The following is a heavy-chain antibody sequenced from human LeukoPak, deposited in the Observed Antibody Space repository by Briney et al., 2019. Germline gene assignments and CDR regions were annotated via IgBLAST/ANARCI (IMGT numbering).Heavy chain of an antibody. V-gene: IGHV3-21*04. J-gene: IGHJ2*01. CDR2: ITSSGNYI. Sequence: GGSLRLSCAASGFTFSGYSMNWVRQAPGKGLEWVSSITSSGNYIHYADSVKGRFTIARDNAENSLSLQMNSLRAEDTAVYYCARASWLQFNWYFDLWGRGTLVTVSS. D-gene: IGHD5-24*01. CDR1: GFTFSGYS. CDR3: ARASWLQFNWYFDL.